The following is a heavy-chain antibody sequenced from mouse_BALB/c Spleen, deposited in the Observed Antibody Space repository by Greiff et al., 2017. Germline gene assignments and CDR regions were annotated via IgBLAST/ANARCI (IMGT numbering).Heavy chain of an antibody. CDR1: GFTFSSFG. J-gene: IGHJ1*01. CDR3: ARDGNYDWYFDV. D-gene: IGHD2-1*01. CDR2: ISSGSSTI. Sequence: EVKLVESGGGLVQPGGSRKLSCAASGFTFSSFGMHWVRQAPEKGLEWVAYISSGSSTIYYADTVKGRFTISRDNPKNTLFLQMTSLRSEDTAMYYCARDGNYDWYFDVWGAGTTVTVSS. V-gene: IGHV5-17*02.